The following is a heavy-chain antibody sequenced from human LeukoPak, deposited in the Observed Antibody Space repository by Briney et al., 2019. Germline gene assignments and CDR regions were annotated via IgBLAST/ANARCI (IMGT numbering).Heavy chain of an antibody. V-gene: IGHV4-59*01. CDR3: ARGIMRGGYYCYYYHMDV. D-gene: IGHD2-15*01. Sequence: SETLSLTCTVSGGSISSYYWSWIRQPPGKGLEWIGYIYYSGSTNYNPSLKSRVTISVDTSKNQFSLKLSSVTAADTAVYYCARGIMRGGYYCYYYHMDVWGKGTTVTVSS. CDR2: IYYSGST. CDR1: GGSISSYY. J-gene: IGHJ6*03.